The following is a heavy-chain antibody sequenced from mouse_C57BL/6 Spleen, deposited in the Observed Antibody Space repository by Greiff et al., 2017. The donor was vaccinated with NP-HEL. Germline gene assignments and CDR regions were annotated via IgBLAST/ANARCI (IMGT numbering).Heavy chain of an antibody. CDR2: ISYDGSN. Sequence: EVQLVESGPGLVKPSQSLSLTCSVTGYSITSGYYWNWIRQFPGNKLEWMGYISYDGSNNYNPSLKNRISITRDTSKNQFFLKLNSVTTEDTATYYWAKGPWDGFAYWGQGTLVTVSA. D-gene: IGHD4-1*01. CDR3: AKGPWDGFAY. CDR1: GYSITSGYY. V-gene: IGHV3-6*01. J-gene: IGHJ3*01.